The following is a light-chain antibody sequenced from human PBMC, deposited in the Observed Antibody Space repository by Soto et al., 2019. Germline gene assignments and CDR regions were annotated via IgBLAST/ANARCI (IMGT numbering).Light chain of an antibody. CDR1: SSDVGGYNY. Sequence: QSALTQPASVSGSPGQSITISCTGTSSDVGGYNYVSWYQQHPGKAPKVMVYEVSNRPSGVSNRFSGSKSGNTASLTISGLQTEDEADYYCSSYTSSDTVIFCGGTKLTVL. V-gene: IGLV2-14*01. J-gene: IGLJ2*01. CDR2: EVS. CDR3: SSYTSSDTVI.